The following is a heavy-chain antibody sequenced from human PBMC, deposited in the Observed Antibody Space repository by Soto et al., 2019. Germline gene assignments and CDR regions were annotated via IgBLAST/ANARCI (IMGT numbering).Heavy chain of an antibody. CDR2: INAGNGNT. J-gene: IGHJ4*02. D-gene: IGHD2-21*02. CDR3: ARSIVVVTALDY. CDR1: GYTFTSYA. Sequence: QVQLVQSGAEEKKPGASVKVSCKASGYTFTSYAMHWVRQAPGQRLEWMGWINAGNGNTKYSQRFQGRVTITRDTSASTTYMELSSLGSEDTAVYNCARSIVVVTALDYWGQGTLVTVSS. V-gene: IGHV1-3*05.